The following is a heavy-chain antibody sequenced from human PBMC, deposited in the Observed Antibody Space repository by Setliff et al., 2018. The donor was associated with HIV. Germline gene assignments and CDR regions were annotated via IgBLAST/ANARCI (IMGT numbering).Heavy chain of an antibody. V-gene: IGHV4-34*01. J-gene: IGHJ3*02. CDR1: GGPSTDHY. Sequence: SETLSLTCAVYGGPSTDHYWNWIRQSPGMGLEWIAEIHHTGYINYNPSLRSRVSVSRDTSKNQFSLKLSSVTAADTAVYYCAGDGYNVDAFDIWGQGTMVTVSS. D-gene: IGHD5-12*01. CDR3: AGDGYNVDAFDI. CDR2: IHHTGYI.